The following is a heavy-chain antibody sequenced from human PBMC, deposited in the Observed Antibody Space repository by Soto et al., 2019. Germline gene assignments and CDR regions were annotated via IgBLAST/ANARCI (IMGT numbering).Heavy chain of an antibody. D-gene: IGHD3-10*01. CDR1: GFTFSSYA. CDR2: ISGSGGST. V-gene: IGHV3-23*01. Sequence: EVQLLESGGGLVQPGGSLRLSCAASGFTFSSYAMSWVRQAPGKGLEWVSAISGSGGSTYYADSVKGRFTISRDNSKNTLYLQMNGLRAEDTAVYYCAKRGGAGDYFDYWGQGTLVTVSS. CDR3: AKRGGAGDYFDY. J-gene: IGHJ4*02.